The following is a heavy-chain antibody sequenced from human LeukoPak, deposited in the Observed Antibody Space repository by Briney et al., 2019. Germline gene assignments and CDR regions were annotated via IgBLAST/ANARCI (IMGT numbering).Heavy chain of an antibody. D-gene: IGHD3-10*01. V-gene: IGHV4-34*01. J-gene: IGHJ4*02. Sequence: SETLSLTCAVYGESFSGYYWSWIRQPPGKGLEWIGEINHSGSTNYNPSLKSRVTISVDTSKNQFSLKLSSVTAADTAVYYCARPFKMRGVKPSPFDYWGQGTLVTVSS. CDR1: GESFSGYY. CDR3: ARPFKMRGVKPSPFDY. CDR2: INHSGST.